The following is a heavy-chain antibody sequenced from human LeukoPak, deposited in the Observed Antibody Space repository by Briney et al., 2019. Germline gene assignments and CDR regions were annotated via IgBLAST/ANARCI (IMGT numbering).Heavy chain of an antibody. J-gene: IGHJ4*02. D-gene: IGHD6-19*01. Sequence: SETLSLTCTVSGGSISSYYWSWIRQPPGKGLEWIGYIYYSGSTNYNPSLKSRVTISVDTSKNQFSLKLSSVTAADTAVYYCARQLAVAGTGLDYWGQGTPVTVSS. V-gene: IGHV4-59*08. CDR1: GGSISSYY. CDR3: ARQLAVAGTGLDY. CDR2: IYYSGST.